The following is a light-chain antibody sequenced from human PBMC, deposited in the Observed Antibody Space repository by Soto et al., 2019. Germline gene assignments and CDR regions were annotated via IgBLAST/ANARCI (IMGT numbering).Light chain of an antibody. CDR1: QTINSND. J-gene: IGKJ4*01. CDR3: QPDGNSPPLT. V-gene: IGKV3-20*01. CDR2: GAS. Sequence: EIVLTQSPGTLSLSPGDRATLSCRASQTINSNDLAWYHQKPGQTPRLLIFGASRRATGIPDRFSGSGSGTDFTLTISRLAPEGLAGYYGQPDGNSPPLTFGGGTKVEIK.